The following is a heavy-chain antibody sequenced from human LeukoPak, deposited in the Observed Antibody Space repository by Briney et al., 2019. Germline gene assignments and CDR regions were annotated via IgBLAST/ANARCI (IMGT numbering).Heavy chain of an antibody. V-gene: IGHV4-31*03. D-gene: IGHD2-15*01. CDR3: ARGRYCSGGSCYLSVDY. J-gene: IGHJ4*02. CDR2: IYYSGST. CDR1: GGSISSGGYY. Sequence: SETLSLTCTVSGGSISSGGYYWSWIRQPPGKRLEWIGFIYYSGSTYYNPSLKSRVTLSVDTAKNQFSRKLSSVTPADTAVYYCARGRYCSGGSCYLSVDYWGQGTLVTVSS.